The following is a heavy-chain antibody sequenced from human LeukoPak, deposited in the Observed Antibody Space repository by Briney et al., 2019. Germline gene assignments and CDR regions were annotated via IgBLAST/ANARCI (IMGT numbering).Heavy chain of an antibody. CDR1: GGTFISYG. Sequence: ASVKVSCKASGGTFISYGISWVRQAPGQGGEWMGWMNPKSGKRGYAQKFQGRVTMTRNTSISTAYMELSSLRSEDTAVYYCARDRHDSSGAFDYWGQGTLVTVSS. CDR3: ARDRHDSSGAFDY. D-gene: IGHD3-22*01. CDR2: MNPKSGKR. V-gene: IGHV1-8*02. J-gene: IGHJ4*02.